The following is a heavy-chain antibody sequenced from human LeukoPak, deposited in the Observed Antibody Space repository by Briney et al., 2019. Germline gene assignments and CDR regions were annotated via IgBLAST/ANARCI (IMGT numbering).Heavy chain of an antibody. CDR2: ISYDGTTK. V-gene: IGHV3-30*18. D-gene: IGHD3-22*01. J-gene: IGHJ4*02. CDR3: VKGFYYNSRTYSSPLNY. CDR1: GFTFDSNV. Sequence: PGRSLRLSCVASGFTFDSNVMNWVRQAPDKGLEWVAFISYDGTTKFYAVSVKGRFTISRDSSKNILYLQMNSLRTEGTAVYYCVKGFYYNSRTYSSPLNYWGQGTLVTVSS.